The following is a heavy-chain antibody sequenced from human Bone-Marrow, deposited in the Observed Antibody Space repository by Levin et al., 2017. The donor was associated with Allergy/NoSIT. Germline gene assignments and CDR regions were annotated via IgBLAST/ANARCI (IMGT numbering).Heavy chain of an antibody. CDR3: ARSSLYGDNIVY. Sequence: PGGSLRLSCAASGFSFSNYAMHWVRQAPGKGLEWVAIISYDENKKFYADSVKGRFTISRDNSKNTLFLQMNSLRSEDTAVYSCARSSLYGDNIVYWGQGTLVTVSS. V-gene: IGHV3-30-3*01. CDR1: GFSFSNYA. J-gene: IGHJ4*02. D-gene: IGHD4-17*01. CDR2: ISYDENKK.